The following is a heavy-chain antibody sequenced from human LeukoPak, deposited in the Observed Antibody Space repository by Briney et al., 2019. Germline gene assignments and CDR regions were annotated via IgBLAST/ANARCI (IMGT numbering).Heavy chain of an antibody. CDR3: ATSSLDY. CDR2: ISSNGGST. Sequence: GGSLRLSCAASGFTFSSYATYWVRQAPGKGLECVSTISSNGGSTSYANPVKGRFTISRDNSKNTLYLQMGSLRADDMAVYYCATSSLDYWGQGTLVTVSS. J-gene: IGHJ4*02. CDR1: GFTFSSYA. V-gene: IGHV3-64*01. D-gene: IGHD6-6*01.